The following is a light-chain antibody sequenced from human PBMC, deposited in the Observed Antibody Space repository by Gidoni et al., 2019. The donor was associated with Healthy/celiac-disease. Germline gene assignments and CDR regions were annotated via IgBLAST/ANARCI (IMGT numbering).Light chain of an antibody. CDR3: QKYNSAPRLT. V-gene: IGKV1-27*01. CDR2: AAS. CDR1: QGISNY. Sequence: DIQMTQSPSSLSASVGDRVTITCRASQGISNYLAWYQQKPGKVPKLLIYAASTLQSGVPSRFSGSGSGTDFTLTISSLQPEDVATYYCQKYNSAPRLTFXGXTKVXIK. J-gene: IGKJ4*01.